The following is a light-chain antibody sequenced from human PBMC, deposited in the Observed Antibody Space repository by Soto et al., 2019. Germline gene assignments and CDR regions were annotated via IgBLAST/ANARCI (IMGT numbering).Light chain of an antibody. Sequence: DVVLTQSPLSLPVILGQPASISCRSSQSLVYSDGNAYLNWFHQRPGQSPRRLTYKASKRDSGVPDRFMGIGSGTDFTLKISGVEAKDVGVYYCMQGTLWPPRTFGQGTKLEIK. CDR2: KAS. CDR1: QSLVYSDGNAY. J-gene: IGKJ2*01. CDR3: MQGTLWPPRT. V-gene: IGKV2-30*01.